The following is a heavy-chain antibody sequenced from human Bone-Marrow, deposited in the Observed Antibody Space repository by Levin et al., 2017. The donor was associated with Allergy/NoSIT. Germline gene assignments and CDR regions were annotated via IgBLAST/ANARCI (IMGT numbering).Heavy chain of an antibody. D-gene: IGHD5-12*01. V-gene: IGHV3-48*01. J-gene: IGHJ4*02. CDR2: ITSSSDTI. Sequence: ETLSLTCAASGFTFSAYTMNWVRQAPGKGPEWVSYITSSSDTIYYADSVKGRFTISRDNAKNSMYLQMNSLRAEDTAVYYCARDRYSGSFLADWGQGTLVTVSS. CDR3: ARDRYSGSFLAD. CDR1: GFTFSAYT.